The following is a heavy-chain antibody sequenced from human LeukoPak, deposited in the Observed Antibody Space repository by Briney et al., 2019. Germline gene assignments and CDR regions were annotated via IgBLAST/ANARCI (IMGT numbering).Heavy chain of an antibody. CDR1: GFTFSSYA. J-gene: IGHJ4*02. CDR3: AKVGGSPVTFGGVIVRYFDY. D-gene: IGHD3-16*02. V-gene: IGHV3-23*01. Sequence: PGGSLRLSCAASGFTFSSYAMSWVRQAPGKGLEWVSAISGSGGSTYYADSVKGRFTISRDNSKNTLYLQMNSLRAEDTAVYYCAKVGGSPVTFGGVIVRYFDYWGQGTLVTVSS. CDR2: ISGSGGST.